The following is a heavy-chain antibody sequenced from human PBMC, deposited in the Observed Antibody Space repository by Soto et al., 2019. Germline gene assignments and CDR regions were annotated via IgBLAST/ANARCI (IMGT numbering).Heavy chain of an antibody. V-gene: IGHV3-30*03. D-gene: IGHD1-26*01. Sequence: QVQLVESGGGVVQPGRSLRLSCAASGFNFSAYGMHWVRQAPGTGLELVALLSFDASKKYYADSVKGRFTISGDTSRNTLYLQMNSLRVEDTAVYYCSVGVADWGQGTRVTVSS. CDR3: SVGVAD. CDR1: GFNFSAYG. J-gene: IGHJ4*02. CDR2: LSFDASKK.